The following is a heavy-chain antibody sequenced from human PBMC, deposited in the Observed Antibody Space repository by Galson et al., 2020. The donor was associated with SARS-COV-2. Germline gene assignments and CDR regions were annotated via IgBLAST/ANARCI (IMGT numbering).Heavy chain of an antibody. V-gene: IGHV4-59*01. Sequence: ETSETLSLTCRVSDVPMSSYYWSWIRQPPGKGLEWIGYISYSGSTSYNPSLRSRVTISVDLSKNQLSLKVTSVTAADTAVYYCARDPAPLYGDNYYYGMDVWGRGTTVTVSS. D-gene: IGHD4-17*01. CDR2: ISYSGST. CDR3: ARDPAPLYGDNYYYGMDV. CDR1: DVPMSSYY. J-gene: IGHJ6*02.